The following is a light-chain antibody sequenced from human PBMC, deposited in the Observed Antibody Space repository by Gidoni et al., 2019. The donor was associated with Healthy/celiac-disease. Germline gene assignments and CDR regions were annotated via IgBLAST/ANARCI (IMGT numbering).Light chain of an antibody. CDR3: QQYDNLPSFT. V-gene: IGKV1-33*01. CDR1: QDISNY. CDR2: DAS. Sequence: DIQMTQSPSPLSASVGDRVTTTCQASQDISNYLNRYQQKPGKAPKLLIYDASNLETGVPSRFSGSGSGTDFTFTISSLQPEDIATYYCQQYDNLPSFTFGPGTKVEIK. J-gene: IGKJ3*01.